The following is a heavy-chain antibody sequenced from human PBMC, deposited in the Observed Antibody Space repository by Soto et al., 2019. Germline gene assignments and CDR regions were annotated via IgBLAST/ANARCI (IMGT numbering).Heavy chain of an antibody. CDR1: GGSISSRLYY. J-gene: IGHJ1*01. Sequence: QLQLQESGPGLVKPSETLSLTCTVFGGSISSRLYYWDWIRQPPGKGLEWIGNIYFSGSTYYNPSLRTRVSISVDTSNNQCCLEMSFVTAADPAVYFWGRQSRDDYSHGGSGSPDSGGRGTLVAVAS. CDR2: IYFSGST. V-gene: IGHV4-39*01. D-gene: IGHD3-10*01. CDR3: GRQSRDDYSHGGSGSPDS.